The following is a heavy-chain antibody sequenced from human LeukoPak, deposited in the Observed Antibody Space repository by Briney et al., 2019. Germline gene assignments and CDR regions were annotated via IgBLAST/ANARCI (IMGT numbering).Heavy chain of an antibody. CDR3: AKDRVVVVTAMAWFDP. J-gene: IGHJ5*02. CDR2: ISGSGGST. CDR1: RFTFSSYA. D-gene: IGHD2-21*02. V-gene: IGHV3-23*01. Sequence: GGSLRLSCAASRFTFSSYAMSWVRQAPGKGLEWVSAISGSGGSTYYADSVKGRFTISRDNSKNTLYLQMNSLRAEDTAVYYCAKDRVVVVTAMAWFDPWGQGTLVTVSS.